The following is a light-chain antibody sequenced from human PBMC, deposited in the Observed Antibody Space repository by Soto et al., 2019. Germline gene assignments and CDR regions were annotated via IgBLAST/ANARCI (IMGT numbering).Light chain of an antibody. Sequence: DIHMTQSPSSLSASVLDIAATSFQASQNINNYLNWYQQKPGRAPKLLIYDASNLEAGVPSRFRGSGTGTDFTFTISRLQTEDIATYYCQQHENLPTFGQGTLLEIK. CDR3: QQHENLPT. CDR1: QNINNY. V-gene: IGKV1-33*01. CDR2: DAS. J-gene: IGKJ5*01.